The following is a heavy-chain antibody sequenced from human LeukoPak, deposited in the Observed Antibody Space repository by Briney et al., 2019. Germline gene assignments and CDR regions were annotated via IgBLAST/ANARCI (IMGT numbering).Heavy chain of an antibody. CDR1: GYTFTSYY. V-gene: IGHV1-46*01. CDR3: ARDYGANGEIDY. D-gene: IGHD4-23*01. Sequence: GASVKVSCKASGYTFTSYYMHWVRQAPGQGLEWMGIINPSGGSTTYAQKFQGRVTMTRDTSTSTVYMELSSLRSEDTAVYYCARDYGANGEIDYWGQGTLVTVSS. J-gene: IGHJ4*02. CDR2: INPSGGST.